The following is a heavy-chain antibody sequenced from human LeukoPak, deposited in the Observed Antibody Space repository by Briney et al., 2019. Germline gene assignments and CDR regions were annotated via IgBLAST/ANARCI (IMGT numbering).Heavy chain of an antibody. CDR2: FNPSGGST. Sequence: GASVKVSCKASGYTFTNYYMHWLRQAPGQGLEWVGVFNPSGGSTSYAQKFQGRVTMTRDTSTSTVYMEPSSLRSEDTAVYFCARVRDGYNDAFDIWGQGTMVTVS. J-gene: IGHJ3*02. V-gene: IGHV1-46*01. CDR3: ARVRDGYNDAFDI. D-gene: IGHD5-24*01. CDR1: GYTFTNYY.